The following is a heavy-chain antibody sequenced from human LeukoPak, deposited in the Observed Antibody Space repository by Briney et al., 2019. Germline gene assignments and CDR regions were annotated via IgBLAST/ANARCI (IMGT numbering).Heavy chain of an antibody. Sequence: GGSLRLSCAASGFTFSTYSMNWVRQAPGKGLEWVSSISSGSSFIYYADSVKGRFTISRDNAKNSLYLQMNSLRAEDTAVYYCARALDYYYYMDVWGKGTTVTVSS. J-gene: IGHJ6*03. CDR1: GFTFSTYS. CDR3: ARALDYYYYMDV. V-gene: IGHV3-21*01. CDR2: ISSGSSFI.